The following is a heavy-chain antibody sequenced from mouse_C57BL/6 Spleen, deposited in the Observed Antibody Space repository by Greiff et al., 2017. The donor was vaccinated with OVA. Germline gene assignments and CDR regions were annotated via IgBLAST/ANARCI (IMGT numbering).Heavy chain of an antibody. J-gene: IGHJ4*01. D-gene: IGHD2-4*01. CDR3: TREGGLRLGYAMDY. CDR2: ISSGGDYI. Sequence: VQLKESGEGLVKPGGSLKLSCAASGFTFSSYAMSWVRQTPEKRLEWVAYISSGGDYIYYADTVKGRFTISRDNARNTLYLQMSSLKSEDTAMYYCTREGGLRLGYAMDYWGQGTSVTVSS. CDR1: GFTFSSYA. V-gene: IGHV5-9-1*02.